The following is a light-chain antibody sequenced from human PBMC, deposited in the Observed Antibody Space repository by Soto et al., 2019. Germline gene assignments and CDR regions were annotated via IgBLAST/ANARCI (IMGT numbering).Light chain of an antibody. CDR1: SSDVGTYNY. CDR2: EVS. J-gene: IGLJ1*01. CDR3: SSYTSSTDYV. Sequence: QSVLTQPASVSGSPGQSITISCTGTSSDVGTYNYVSRYQQHPGKAPKLIIYEVSNRPSGVSNRFSGSKSGNTASLTISGLQAEDEADYYCSSYTSSTDYVFGTGTKVTV. V-gene: IGLV2-14*01.